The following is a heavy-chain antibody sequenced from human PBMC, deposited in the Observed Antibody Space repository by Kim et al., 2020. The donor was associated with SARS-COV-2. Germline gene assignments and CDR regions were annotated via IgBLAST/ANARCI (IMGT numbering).Heavy chain of an antibody. CDR2: IYYSGST. Sequence: SETLSLTCTVSGGSVSSGSFRWNWIRQSPGMGLEWIGYIYYSGSTTYKPSLKSRVTMSLDTSKNHFSLKLSSVTAADTAIYYCARVRSDYGDYISGGMDLWGQGTTVTVSS. CDR1: GGSVSSGSFR. J-gene: IGHJ6*02. D-gene: IGHD4-17*01. V-gene: IGHV4-61*03. CDR3: ARVRSDYGDYISGGMDL.